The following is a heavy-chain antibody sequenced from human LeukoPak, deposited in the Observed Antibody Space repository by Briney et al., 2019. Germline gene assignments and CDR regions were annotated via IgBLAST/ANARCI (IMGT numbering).Heavy chain of an antibody. D-gene: IGHD3-10*01. CDR2: INHSGST. CDR1: GGSFSGYY. J-gene: IGHJ5*02. V-gene: IGHV4-34*01. Sequence: SETLSLTCAVYGGSFSGYYWSWIRQPPGKGLEWIGEINHSGSTNYNPSLKSRVTISVDTSKNQFSLKLSYVTAADTAVYYCASRRITMVRGVIIFRVNWFDPWGQGTLVTVSS. CDR3: ASRRITMVRGVIIFRVNWFDP.